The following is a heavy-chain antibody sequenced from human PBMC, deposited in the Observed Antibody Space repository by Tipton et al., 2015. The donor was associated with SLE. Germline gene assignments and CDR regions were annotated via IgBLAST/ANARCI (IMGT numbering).Heavy chain of an antibody. CDR2: IYTSGST. V-gene: IGHV4-4*07. Sequence: TLSLTCTVSGGSISSYYWSWIRQPAGKGLEWIVRIYTSGSTNYNPSLKSRVTISVDTSKNQFSLKLSSVTAADTAVYYCARAPRSGYDLRPYYYSYMDVWGKGATVTVSS. D-gene: IGHD5-12*01. CDR3: ARAPRSGYDLRPYYYSYMDV. CDR1: GGSISSYY. J-gene: IGHJ6*03.